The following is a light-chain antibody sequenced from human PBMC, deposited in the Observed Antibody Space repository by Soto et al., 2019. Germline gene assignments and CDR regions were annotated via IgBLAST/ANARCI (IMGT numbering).Light chain of an antibody. CDR1: QSVSTN. CDR2: GAS. J-gene: IGKJ1*01. Sequence: EILMTQSPATLSVSPGERATLSCRASQSVSTNFAWYQQKPGQAPRLLIFGASTRATGIPARFSGSGSGTEFTLTISSLQSEDFAVYYCQQYNNWKTFGQGTKVDIK. CDR3: QQYNNWKT. V-gene: IGKV3-15*01.